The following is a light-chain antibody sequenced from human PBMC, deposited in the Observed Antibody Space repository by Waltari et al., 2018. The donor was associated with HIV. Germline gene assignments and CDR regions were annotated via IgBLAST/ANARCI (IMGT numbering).Light chain of an antibody. CDR1: CSTIGTPFD. CDR2: GNN. CDR3: QSYDGSLSAYV. Sequence: QSVLPQPPSVSGAPLQWLTISCIGRCSTIGTPFDFPWYQQLPGTAPKLLIFGNNNRPSGVPDRCSGYRSGTSASLTITGLQGEDEADYYCQSYDGSLSAYVFGTGTKVTVL. J-gene: IGLJ1*01. V-gene: IGLV1-40*01.